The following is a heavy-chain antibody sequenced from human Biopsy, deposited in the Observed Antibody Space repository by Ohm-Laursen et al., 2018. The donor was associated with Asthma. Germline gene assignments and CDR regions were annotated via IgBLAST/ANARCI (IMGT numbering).Heavy chain of an antibody. D-gene: IGHD3-9*01. V-gene: IGHV1-3*04. CDR3: AKTYYDFLTGQVKDVFGV. CDR2: VNTGNGDT. CDR1: GYNFISFA. J-gene: IGHJ3*01. Sequence: SVKVSCKASGYNFISFAIHWVRQAPGQRLEWMGWVNTGNGDTKYSQKFQGRVTITRDTSASTAYMELRSLRSEDTATYYCAKTYYDFLTGQVKDVFGVWGQRTMVTVSS.